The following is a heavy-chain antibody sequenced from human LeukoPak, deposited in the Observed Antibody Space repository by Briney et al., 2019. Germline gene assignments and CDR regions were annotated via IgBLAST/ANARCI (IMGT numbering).Heavy chain of an antibody. CDR2: INHSGGT. Sequence: SETLSLTCAVYGGSFSGYYWSWIRQPPGKGLEWIGEINHSGGTNYNPSLKSRVTISVDTSKNQFSLKLSSVTAADTAVYYCARGLWIAVAGTSIDYWGQGTLVTVSS. J-gene: IGHJ4*02. V-gene: IGHV4-34*01. D-gene: IGHD6-19*01. CDR3: ARGLWIAVAGTSIDY. CDR1: GGSFSGYY.